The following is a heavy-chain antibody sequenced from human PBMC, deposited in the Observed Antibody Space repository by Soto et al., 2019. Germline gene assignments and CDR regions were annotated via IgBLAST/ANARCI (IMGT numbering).Heavy chain of an antibody. CDR3: AIQVTYDILALRSLFDN. CDR2: IYYTGTT. J-gene: IGHJ4*02. V-gene: IGHV4-39*01. Sequence: PLVLMPLTCGVSGGYIRSTDHCWVWIRQPPGKGLEWIGSIYYTGTTYYNPSLTSRVTMSVDTSKNQCSLNLSSVTAADAAVYYCAIQVTYDILALRSLFDNWGQGSLVTVSS. CDR1: GGYIRSTDHC. D-gene: IGHD5-12*01.